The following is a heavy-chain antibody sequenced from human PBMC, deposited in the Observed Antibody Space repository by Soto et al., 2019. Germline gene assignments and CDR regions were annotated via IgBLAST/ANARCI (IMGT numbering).Heavy chain of an antibody. CDR1: GFSLGTSGVS. V-gene: IGHV2-5*02. J-gene: IGHJ4*02. CDR3: AHRTGYGALFDY. Sequence: QITLKESGPTLVKPTQTLTLTCTFSGFSLGTSGVSVGWVRQPPGRALEWLALIYWDDDKHYSPSLKSRLTTAKDTSKNQVVLTLTNMDPVDTATYYCAHRTGYGALFDYWGQGTLVTVSS. CDR2: IYWDDDK. D-gene: IGHD4-17*01.